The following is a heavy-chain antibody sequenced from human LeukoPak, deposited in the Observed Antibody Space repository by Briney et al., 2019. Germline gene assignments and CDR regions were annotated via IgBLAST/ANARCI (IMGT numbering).Heavy chain of an antibody. J-gene: IGHJ6*02. V-gene: IGHV1-18*01. CDR1: GYTFTSYG. Sequence: RASVKVSCKASGYTFTSYGISWVRQAPGQGLEWMGWISAYNGNTNYAQRFQGRITMTTDTSTTTAYMELRSLRSDDTAVYYCATLGDVLRLFPLISLDGMDVWGQGTTVTVSS. D-gene: IGHD3-3*01. CDR3: ATLGDVLRLFPLISLDGMDV. CDR2: ISAYNGNT.